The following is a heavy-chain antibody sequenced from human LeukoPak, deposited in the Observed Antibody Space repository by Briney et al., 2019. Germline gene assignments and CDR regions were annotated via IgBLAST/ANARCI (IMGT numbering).Heavy chain of an antibody. CDR2: IRYDGSNK. Sequence: GGSLRLSCAASGFTFSSYGMHWVRQAPGKGLEWVAFIRYDGSNKYYADSVKGRFTISRDNSKNTLYLQMNSLRAEDTAVYYCAIMIAAPFDYWGQGTLVTVSS. J-gene: IGHJ4*02. CDR1: GFTFSSYG. D-gene: IGHD6-6*01. V-gene: IGHV3-30*02. CDR3: AIMIAAPFDY.